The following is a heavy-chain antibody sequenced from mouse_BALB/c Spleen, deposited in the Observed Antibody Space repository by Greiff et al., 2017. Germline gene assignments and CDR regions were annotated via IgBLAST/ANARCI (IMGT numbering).Heavy chain of an antibody. J-gene: IGHJ3*01. V-gene: IGHV14-3*02. CDR3: ARRGSTWFAY. CDR2: IDPANGNT. CDR1: GFNIKDTY. Sequence: EVQRVESGAELVKPGASVKLSCTASGFNIKDTYMHWVKQRPEQGLEWIGRIDPANGNTKYDPKFQGKATITADTSSNTAYLQLSSLTSEDTAVYYCARRGSTWFAYWGQGTLVTVSA.